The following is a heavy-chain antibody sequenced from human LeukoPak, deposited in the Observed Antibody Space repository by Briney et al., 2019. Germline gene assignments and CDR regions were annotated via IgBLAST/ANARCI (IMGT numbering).Heavy chain of an antibody. CDR1: GYTFTGYY. V-gene: IGHV1-2*02. D-gene: IGHD6-13*01. CDR3: ATRGYSSSSHAFDI. CDR2: INPNSGGT. Sequence: ASVKVSCKASGYTFTGYYMHWVRQAPGQGLEWMGWINPNSGGTNYAQKFQGRVTITADKSTSTAYMELSSLRSEDTAVYYCATRGYSSSSHAFDIWGQGTMVTVSS. J-gene: IGHJ3*02.